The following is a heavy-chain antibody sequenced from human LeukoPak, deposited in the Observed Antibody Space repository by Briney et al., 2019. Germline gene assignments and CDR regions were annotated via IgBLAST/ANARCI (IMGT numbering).Heavy chain of an antibody. CDR2: ISGSGGST. D-gene: IGHD2-2*01. CDR3: PKDMRYCSSTSCRGYYYYYYGMDV. Sequence: PGASLRLSCAASGFTFSSYAMSWVRQAPGKGLEWVSAISGSGGSTYYADSVKGRFTISRDNSKNTLYLQMNSLRAEDTAVYYCPKDMRYCSSTSCRGYYYYYYGMDVWGQGTTVTVSS. CDR1: GFTFSSYA. V-gene: IGHV3-23*01. J-gene: IGHJ6*02.